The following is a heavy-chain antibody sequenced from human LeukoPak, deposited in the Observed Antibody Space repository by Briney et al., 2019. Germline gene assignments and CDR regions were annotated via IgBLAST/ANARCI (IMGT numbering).Heavy chain of an antibody. CDR1: GFTFTDYW. Sequence: GGSLRLSCAASGFTFTDYWMHWVRQVPGKGLVWVSGINSDGSSTRYADSVKGRFTISRDNVKNTLYLQMNNLRAEDTAVYYCARHMVRGTDQKHFDYWGQGTLVTVSS. CDR3: ARHMVRGTDQKHFDY. J-gene: IGHJ4*02. V-gene: IGHV3-74*01. D-gene: IGHD3-10*01. CDR2: INSDGSST.